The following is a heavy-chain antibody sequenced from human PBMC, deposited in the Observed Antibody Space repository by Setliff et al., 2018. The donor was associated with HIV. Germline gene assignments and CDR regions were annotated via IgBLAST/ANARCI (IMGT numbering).Heavy chain of an antibody. CDR2: INQSGGT. Sequence: SETLSLTCAVSGGSFSGYYWSWIRQPPGKGLEWIGEINQSGGTNYNPSLKSRVTISVDTSKNQFSLKLSSVTAADTAVYYCAGEAWTSYRSSSGYYYYYMDVWGKGTTVTVSS. CDR1: GGSFSGYY. V-gene: IGHV4-34*01. D-gene: IGHD6-6*01. CDR3: AGEAWTSYRSSSGYYYYYMDV. J-gene: IGHJ6*03.